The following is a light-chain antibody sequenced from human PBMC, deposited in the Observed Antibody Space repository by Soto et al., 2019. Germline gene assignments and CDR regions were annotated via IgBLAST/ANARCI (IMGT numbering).Light chain of an antibody. CDR1: QSISSW. J-gene: IGKJ4*01. V-gene: IGKV1D-16*01. CDR3: QQYNSYPLS. Sequence: DIQMTQSASTLSASVRDRVTITCRASQSISSWLSWYQQKPEKAPKTLIFDASDLQSGVPSRFSGSGSGKDFTLTIRSVQPEDFATYYCQQYNSYPLSFGGGTKVDIK. CDR2: DAS.